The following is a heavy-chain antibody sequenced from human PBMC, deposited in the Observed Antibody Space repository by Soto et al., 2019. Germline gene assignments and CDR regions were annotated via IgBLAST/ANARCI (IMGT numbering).Heavy chain of an antibody. CDR2: IYPGDSDT. CDR1: GYSFTSYW. Sequence: PGESLKISCKGSGYSFTSYWIGWVHQMPGKGLEWMGIIYPGDSDTRYSPSFQGQVTISADKSISTAYLQWSSLKASDTAMYYCARLKRDGYNYSPLYYWGQGTLVTVS. CDR3: ARLKRDGYNYSPLYY. V-gene: IGHV5-51*07. J-gene: IGHJ4*02. D-gene: IGHD5-12*01.